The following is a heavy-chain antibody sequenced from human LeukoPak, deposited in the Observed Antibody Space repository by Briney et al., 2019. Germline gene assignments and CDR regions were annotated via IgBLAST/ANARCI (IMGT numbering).Heavy chain of an antibody. D-gene: IGHD2-21*02. J-gene: IGHJ3*02. CDR1: GFTVSSSY. CDR2: IYSGGST. CDR3: ARVAVVTALRAFDI. Sequence: GGSLRLSCAASGFTVSSSYMSWVRQAPGEGLEWVSVIYSGGSTYNADSVKGRFTISRDNSKNTLYLQMNSLRAEDTAVYYCARVAVVTALRAFDIWGQGTMVTVSS. V-gene: IGHV3-53*01.